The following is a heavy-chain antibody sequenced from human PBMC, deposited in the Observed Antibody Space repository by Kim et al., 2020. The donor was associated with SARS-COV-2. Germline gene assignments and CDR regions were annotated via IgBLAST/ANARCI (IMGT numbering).Heavy chain of an antibody. CDR3: IVGATTHFDY. V-gene: IGHV1-46*01. CDR2: ST. Sequence: STSYARKFQGRVTMTRDTSTSTVYMELSSLRSEDTAVYYCIVGATTHFDYWGQGTLVTVSS. D-gene: IGHD1-26*01. J-gene: IGHJ4*02.